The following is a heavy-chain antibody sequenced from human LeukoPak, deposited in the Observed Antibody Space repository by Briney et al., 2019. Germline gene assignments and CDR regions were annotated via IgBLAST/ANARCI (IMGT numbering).Heavy chain of an antibody. CDR1: GYTFTGYY. CDR2: INPNSGGT. CDR3: ARDSLWFGELSDTFDY. Sequence: GASVTVSCKASGYTFTGYYMHWVRQAPGQGLEWMGWINPNSGGTNYAQKFQGRVTMTRDTSISTAYMELSRLRSDDTAVYYCARDSLWFGELSDTFDYWGQGTLVTVSS. J-gene: IGHJ4*02. V-gene: IGHV1-2*02. D-gene: IGHD3-10*01.